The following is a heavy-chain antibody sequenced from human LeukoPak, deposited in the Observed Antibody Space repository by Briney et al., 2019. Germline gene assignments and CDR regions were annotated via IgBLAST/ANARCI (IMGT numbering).Heavy chain of an antibody. CDR1: GFTFRGYG. Sequence: GGSLRLSCPASGFTFRGYGMRWVRQAPGKGLDWVAFIGYDENNKYYVDSVKGRFTISRDNSRSTLYLQMNSLRGEDTAVYYCAKDRGTWYYMDVWGKGTTVTVSS. V-gene: IGHV3-30*02. CDR2: IGYDENNK. J-gene: IGHJ6*03. CDR3: AKDRGTWYYMDV. D-gene: IGHD3-10*01.